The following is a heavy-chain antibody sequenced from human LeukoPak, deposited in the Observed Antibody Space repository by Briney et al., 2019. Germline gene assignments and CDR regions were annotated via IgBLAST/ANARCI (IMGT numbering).Heavy chain of an antibody. J-gene: IGHJ5*02. V-gene: IGHV1-8*01. CDR3: ARLSSHYGDYKVDP. CDR2: INPHSGKT. D-gene: IGHD4-17*01. CDR1: GYPFRNYD. Sequence: ASVKVSCKTSGYPFRNYDINWVRQATGQGLEGMGWINPHSGKTGYAQKFQGRVTMTTDTSANTAYMDLSSLRSEDTAVYYCARLSSHYGDYKVDPWGQGTLVTVSS.